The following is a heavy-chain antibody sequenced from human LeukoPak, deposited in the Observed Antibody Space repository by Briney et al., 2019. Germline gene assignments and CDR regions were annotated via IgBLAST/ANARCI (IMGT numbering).Heavy chain of an antibody. Sequence: SGGSLRLSCAASGFTFDDYGMSWVRQAPGKGLEWVSGINWNGGSTGYADSVKGRFTVSRDNAKNSLYLQMNSLRAEDTAVYYCARAIAAAGTSFDYWGQGTLVTVSS. J-gene: IGHJ4*02. V-gene: IGHV3-20*04. CDR1: GFTFDDYG. D-gene: IGHD6-13*01. CDR2: INWNGGST. CDR3: ARAIAAAGTSFDY.